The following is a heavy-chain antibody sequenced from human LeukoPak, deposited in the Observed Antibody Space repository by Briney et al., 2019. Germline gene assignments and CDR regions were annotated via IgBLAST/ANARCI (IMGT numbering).Heavy chain of an antibody. V-gene: IGHV1-46*01. CDR3: ARDLYSRRMHYYGSGSYFAY. Sequence: GASVKVSCKASGYTFTSYYMHWVRQAPGQGLEWMGIINPSGGSTSYAQKFQGRVTMTRDTSTSTAYMDLRSLKSDDTAVYYCARDLYSRRMHYYGSGSYFAYWGQGTLVTVSS. CDR1: GYTFTSYY. J-gene: IGHJ4*02. D-gene: IGHD3-10*01. CDR2: INPSGGST.